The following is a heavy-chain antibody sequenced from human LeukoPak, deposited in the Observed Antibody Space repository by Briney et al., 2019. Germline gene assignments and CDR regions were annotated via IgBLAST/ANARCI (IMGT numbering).Heavy chain of an antibody. CDR3: ARDWCSSTSCYSDYYYGIDV. CDR1: GGSVSSGRNY. Sequence: SETLSLTCTVFGGSVSSGRNYWSWIRQPPGKGLEWIGYTYNSGNTNYNPSLESRVTISADTSKNQFSLNLRSVTAADTAIYYCARDWCSSTSCYSDYYYGIDVWGQGTTVTVSS. CDR2: TYNSGNT. J-gene: IGHJ6*02. D-gene: IGHD2-2*01. V-gene: IGHV4-61*01.